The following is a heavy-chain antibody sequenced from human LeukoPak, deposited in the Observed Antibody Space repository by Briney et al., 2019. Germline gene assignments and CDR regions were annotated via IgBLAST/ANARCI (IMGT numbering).Heavy chain of an antibody. CDR2: IYPSGSDT. D-gene: IGHD3-22*01. CDR1: GYSFTSYW. V-gene: IGHV5-51*01. J-gene: IGHJ4*02. Sequence: GESLKISCKGSGYSFTSYWIGWVRPMPGKGLEWMGIIYPSGSDTRYSPSFQGQVTISADKSISTAYLQWSSLKASDTAMYYCARRARAYYDSSGYPTTFDYWGQGTLVTVSS. CDR3: ARRARAYYDSSGYPTTFDY.